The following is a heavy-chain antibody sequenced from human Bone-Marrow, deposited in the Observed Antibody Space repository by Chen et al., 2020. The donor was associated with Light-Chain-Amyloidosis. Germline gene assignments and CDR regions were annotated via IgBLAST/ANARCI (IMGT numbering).Heavy chain of an antibody. CDR3: AKRASSGYYQMDV. Sequence: EVQLLESGGGLVQAGGSLRLSCAASGFTFSSYFMSWVRQAPGKGLEWVSGVSDSGVSTSYSDSVKGRFTISRDNSKNMLHLQINSQRGEDTAVYYCAKRASSGYYQMDVWGQGTTVTVSS. CDR2: VSDSGVST. CDR1: GFTFSSYF. V-gene: IGHV3-23*01. J-gene: IGHJ6*02. D-gene: IGHD3-22*01.